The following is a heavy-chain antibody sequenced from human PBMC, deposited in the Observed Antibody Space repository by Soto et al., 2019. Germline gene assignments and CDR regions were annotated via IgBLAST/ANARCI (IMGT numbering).Heavy chain of an antibody. CDR2: ISYDGSNK. CDR3: AQVIDFPYYFDY. V-gene: IGHV3-30*18. J-gene: IGHJ4*02. D-gene: IGHD3-3*01. Sequence: QVQLVESGGGVVQPGRSLRLSCAASGFTFSSYGMHWVRQAPGKGLEWVAVISYDGSNKFYADSVKGRLTISKDNSKNTLYLQINRLRAEDTAVYYCAQVIDFPYYFDYWGQGTLVTVSS. CDR1: GFTFSSYG.